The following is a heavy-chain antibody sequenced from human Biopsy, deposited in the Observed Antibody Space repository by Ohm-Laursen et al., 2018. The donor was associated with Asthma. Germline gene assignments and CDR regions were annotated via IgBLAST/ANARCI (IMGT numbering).Heavy chain of an antibody. D-gene: IGHD6-13*01. V-gene: IGHV5-51*01. CDR3: ARPWDSRHFDY. CDR1: GYSFTSYW. J-gene: IGHJ4*02. CDR2: IYPGDSDT. Sequence: RESLRISCKGSGYSFTSYWIGWVRQMPGKGLEWMGIIYPGDSDTRYSPSFQGQVTISADKSISTAYLQWSSLKASDTAMYYCARPWDSRHFDYWGQGTLVTVSS.